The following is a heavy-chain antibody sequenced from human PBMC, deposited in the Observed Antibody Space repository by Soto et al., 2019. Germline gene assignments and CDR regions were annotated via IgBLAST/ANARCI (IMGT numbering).Heavy chain of an antibody. V-gene: IGHV2-5*02. CDR3: ALRRGYCSGGSCYSIWFDP. Sequence: QITLKESGPTLVKPTQTLTLTCTLSGFSLSTSGVGVGWIRQPPGKALEWLTLIYWDDDKRYSPSLKSRLTIPKDTSNNQVVLTMTNMDPVDTATYYCALRRGYCSGGSCYSIWFDPWGQGTLVTVSS. CDR1: GFSLSTSGVG. J-gene: IGHJ5*02. D-gene: IGHD2-15*01. CDR2: IYWDDDK.